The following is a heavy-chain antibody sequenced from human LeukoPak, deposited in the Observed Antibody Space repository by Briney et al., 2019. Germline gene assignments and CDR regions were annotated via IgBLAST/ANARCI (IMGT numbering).Heavy chain of an antibody. CDR1: GFTFSSFG. V-gene: IGHV3-30*18. CDR3: AKAPHVGYSYGDY. CDR2: ISYDGSYK. J-gene: IGHJ4*02. D-gene: IGHD5-18*01. Sequence: GGPLRLSCAASGFTFSSFGMHWVRQAPGKGPEWVAVISYDGSYKYYADSVKGRFTISRDNSENTLYLQMNSLRAEDTAVYYCAKAPHVGYSYGDYWGQGTLVTVSS.